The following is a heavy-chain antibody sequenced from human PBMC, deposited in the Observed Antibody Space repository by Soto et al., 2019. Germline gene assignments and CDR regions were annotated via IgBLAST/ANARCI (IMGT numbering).Heavy chain of an antibody. CDR3: ARLPHTDGFDY. Sequence: SETLSLTCTVSGGSISSYYWSWIRQPPGKGLEWIGYIYYSGSTNYNPSLKSRVTISVDTSKNQFSLKLSSVTAADTAVYYCARLPHTDGFDYWGQGTLVTVSS. CDR1: GGSISSYY. D-gene: IGHD4-17*01. J-gene: IGHJ4*02. V-gene: IGHV4-59*08. CDR2: IYYSGST.